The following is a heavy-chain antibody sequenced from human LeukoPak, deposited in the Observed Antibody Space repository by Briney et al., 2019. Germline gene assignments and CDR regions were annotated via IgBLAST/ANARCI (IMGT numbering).Heavy chain of an antibody. J-gene: IGHJ6*03. CDR1: GYTFTSYG. Sequence: GASVKVSCKASGYTFTSYGISWVRQAPGQGLEWMGWISAYNGNTNYAQKLQGRVTMTTDTSTSTAYMELRSLRSDDTAVYYCARAGPLLSNYYYYYYMDVWGKGTTVTVSS. CDR3: ARAGPLLSNYYYYYYMDV. V-gene: IGHV1-18*01. CDR2: ISAYNGNT. D-gene: IGHD2-2*01.